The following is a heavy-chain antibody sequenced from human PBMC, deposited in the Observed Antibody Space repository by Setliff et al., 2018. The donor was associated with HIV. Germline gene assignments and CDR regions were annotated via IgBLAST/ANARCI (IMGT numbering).Heavy chain of an antibody. V-gene: IGHV1-18*01. J-gene: IGHJ1*01. D-gene: IGHD3-22*01. CDR2: ISVYSGHT. Sequence: GASVMVSYKASGYMFISYGISWVRQAPGPGLEWMGWISVYSGHTKYAQKFQDRVTMTTDTSTSTAYMEMRDLTSDDTAVYYCARVPLGYDSSGFYGVIDYFQLWGQGTPVTVSS. CDR1: GYMFISYG. CDR3: ARVPLGYDSSGFYGVIDYFQL.